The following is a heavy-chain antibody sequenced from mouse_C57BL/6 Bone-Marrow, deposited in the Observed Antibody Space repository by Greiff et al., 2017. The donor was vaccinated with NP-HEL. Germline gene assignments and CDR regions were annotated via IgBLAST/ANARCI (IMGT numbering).Heavy chain of an antibody. CDR3: APLPYSILDY. CDR1: GYTFTSYG. D-gene: IGHD2-5*01. J-gene: IGHJ2*01. CDR2: IYPRSGNT. V-gene: IGHV1-81*01. Sequence: QVQLQQSGAELARPGASVKLSCKASGYTFTSYGISWVKQRTGQGLEWIGEIYPRSGNTYYNEKFKGKATLTADKSSSTAYMELRSLTSEDSAVYFWAPLPYSILDYWGQGTTLTVSS.